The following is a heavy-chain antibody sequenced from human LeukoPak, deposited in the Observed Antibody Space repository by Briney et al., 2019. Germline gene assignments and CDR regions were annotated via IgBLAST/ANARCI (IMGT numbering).Heavy chain of an antibody. CDR1: GFTFSSYA. CDR3: ARDYVPGDY. J-gene: IGHJ4*02. D-gene: IGHD3-16*01. CDR2: INSDGSST. Sequence: GGSLRLSCAASGFTFSSYAMSWVRHAPGKGLGLDSRINSDGSSTNYADSVKGRFTISRDNATNTLYLQMNSLRAEDTAVYYCARDYVPGDYWGQGTLVTVSS. V-gene: IGHV3-74*01.